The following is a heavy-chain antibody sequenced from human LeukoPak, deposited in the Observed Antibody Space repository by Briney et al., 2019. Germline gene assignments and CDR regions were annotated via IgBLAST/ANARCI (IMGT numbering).Heavy chain of an antibody. CDR1: GFTFSSYA. Sequence: GGSLRLSCAASGFTFSSYAMSWVRRAPGKGLEWVSAISGSGGSTYYADSVKGRFTISRDNSKNTLYLQMNSLRAEDTAVYYCAKVDDFWSGYFHYWGQGTLVTVSS. J-gene: IGHJ4*02. V-gene: IGHV3-23*01. CDR3: AKVDDFWSGYFHY. D-gene: IGHD3-3*01. CDR2: ISGSGGST.